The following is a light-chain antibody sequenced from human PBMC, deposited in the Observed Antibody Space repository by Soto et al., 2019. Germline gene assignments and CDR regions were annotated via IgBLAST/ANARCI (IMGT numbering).Light chain of an antibody. V-gene: IGKV3-15*01. CDR3: QQSNNWPRT. Sequence: EIVMTQSPATLSVSPGERATLSCRASQSVSSNLAWHQQKPGQAPRLLIYGASTRATGIPARFSGSGSGTDSTLTISSLQSEDFAIYYCQQSNNWPRTFGHGTKLEIK. CDR2: GAS. CDR1: QSVSSN. J-gene: IGKJ2*01.